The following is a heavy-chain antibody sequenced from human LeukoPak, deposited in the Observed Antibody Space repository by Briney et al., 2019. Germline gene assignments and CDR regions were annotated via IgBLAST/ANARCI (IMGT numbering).Heavy chain of an antibody. Sequence: PGGSLRLSCAASGSTFSSYNMNWVRQAPGKGLEWVSHISSSSSTIYYVDSVKGRFTISRDNAKKSLYLQMNSLRAEDTAVYYCARDTLYSRSWAVGYWGQGTLVTVSS. CDR3: ARDTLYSRSWAVGY. CDR1: GSTFSSYN. CDR2: ISSSSSTI. V-gene: IGHV3-48*04. D-gene: IGHD6-13*01. J-gene: IGHJ4*02.